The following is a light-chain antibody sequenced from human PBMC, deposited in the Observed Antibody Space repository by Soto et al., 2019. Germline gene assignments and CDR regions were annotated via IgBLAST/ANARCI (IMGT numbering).Light chain of an antibody. CDR2: GAT. J-gene: IGKJ4*01. CDR1: QSISSN. CDR3: RVYANWVAT. V-gene: IGKV3D-15*01. Sequence: LNQSPAILPVSPGDRATLSCRANQSISSNLAWYQQKPGQAPRLLIYGATTRATGIPARFSGSGSGTDFTLTIDSLQSEDFAVYYCRVYANWVATFAGGTKVDIK.